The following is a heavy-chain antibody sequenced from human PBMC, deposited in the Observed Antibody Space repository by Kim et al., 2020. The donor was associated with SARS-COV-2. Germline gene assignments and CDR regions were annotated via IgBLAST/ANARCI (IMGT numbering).Heavy chain of an antibody. V-gene: IGHV3-74*01. D-gene: IGHD3-10*01. CDR2: ISVDGSIT. CDR1: RFTFNNYW. CDR3: VRGFFRDGFDV. J-gene: IGHJ6*02. Sequence: GGSLRLSCAVSRFTFNNYWINWVRHAPGMGLVWVSRISVDGSITNYAESVKGRFTMSRDNAENTLYLQMNSLRAEDTAIYYCVRGFFRDGFDVWGQGTTGTVSS.